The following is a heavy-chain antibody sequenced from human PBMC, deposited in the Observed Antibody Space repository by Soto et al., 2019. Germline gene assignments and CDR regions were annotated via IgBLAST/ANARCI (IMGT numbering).Heavy chain of an antibody. Sequence: DVQLMESGGGLVQPGGSLRLSCAASGFSFTDAWMNWVRQGPGKGLEWVGRSKTKAYGGTIAYAAPVKVRFIISRDDAKNTLSLQMNSLKPDDTAVYYCTSGPYYNTGGLDSWGQGTLVTVSS. CDR2: SKTKAYGGTI. CDR3: TSGPYYNTGGLDS. CDR1: GFSFTDAW. V-gene: IGHV3-15*07. D-gene: IGHD3-22*01. J-gene: IGHJ4*02.